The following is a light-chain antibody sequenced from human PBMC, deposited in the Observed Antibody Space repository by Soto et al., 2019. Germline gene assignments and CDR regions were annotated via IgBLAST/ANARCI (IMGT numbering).Light chain of an antibody. V-gene: IGLV8-61*01. CDR3: VLFMGSGIGV. CDR1: SGSVSTGYY. CDR2: TTN. J-gene: IGLJ3*02. Sequence: QTVVTQEPSCSVSPGGTVTLTCGLSSGSVSTGYYPSWLQQTPGQAPRTLIYTTNTRSSGVPDRFSGSILGDRAALTITGAQADDESDYYCVLFMGSGIGVFGGGTKLTVL.